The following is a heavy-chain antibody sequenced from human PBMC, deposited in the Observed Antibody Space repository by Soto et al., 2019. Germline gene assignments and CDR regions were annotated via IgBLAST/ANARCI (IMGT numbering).Heavy chain of an antibody. V-gene: IGHV4-59*01. Sequence: QVQLRESGPGLVKPSETLSLTCTVSGDSIISYFWSWIRQTPGKGLEWIGYLHYSGSTNYNPSLKSRVTTSVDTSQNQFFLSLSSVTAADTAVYYCAGANQIAPKRNAFDIWGQGTLVTVSS. J-gene: IGHJ3*02. CDR2: LHYSGST. CDR1: GDSIISYF. CDR3: AGANQIAPKRNAFDI. D-gene: IGHD6-13*01.